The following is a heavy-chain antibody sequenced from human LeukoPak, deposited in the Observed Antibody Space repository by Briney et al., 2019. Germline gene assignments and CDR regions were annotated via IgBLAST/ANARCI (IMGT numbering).Heavy chain of an antibody. V-gene: IGHV4-30-4*01. CDR2: VYNTGST. CDR1: GGSINSGNYY. D-gene: IGHD3-22*01. J-gene: IGHJ5*02. Sequence: SQTLSLTCTVSGGSINSGNYYWTWIRQPPGKGLEWIGYVYNTGSTYYNPSLKSRVTISINTSKNQFSLKLSSVTAADTAIYYCARGDCSGYYRWFDPWGQGTLVTVSS. CDR3: ARGDCSGYYRWFDP.